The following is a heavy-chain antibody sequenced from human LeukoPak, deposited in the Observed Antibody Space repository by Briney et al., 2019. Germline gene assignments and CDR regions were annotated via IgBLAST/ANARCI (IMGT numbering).Heavy chain of an antibody. CDR3: ARSGEGSSSDYYMDV. Sequence: SETLSLTCTVSGGSISSYYWSWIRQPPGKGLEWIGYIYTSGSTNYNPSLKSRVTISVDTSKNQFSLKPSSVTAADTAVYYCARSGEGSSSDYYMDVWGKGTTVTVSS. CDR2: IYTSGST. D-gene: IGHD6-6*01. V-gene: IGHV4-4*09. J-gene: IGHJ6*03. CDR1: GGSISSYY.